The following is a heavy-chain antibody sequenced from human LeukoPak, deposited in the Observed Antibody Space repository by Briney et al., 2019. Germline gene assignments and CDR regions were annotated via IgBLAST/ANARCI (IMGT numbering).Heavy chain of an antibody. V-gene: IGHV4-61*02. D-gene: IGHD4-17*01. CDR2: IYTSGST. CDR1: GGSISSGSYS. Sequence: PSETLSLTCTVSGGSISSGSYSWSWIRQPAGKGLEWIGRIYTSGSTNYNPSLKSRVTISVDTSKNQFSLKLSSVTAADTAVYYCAREGGPTGAFDIWGQGTMVTVSS. J-gene: IGHJ3*02. CDR3: AREGGPTGAFDI.